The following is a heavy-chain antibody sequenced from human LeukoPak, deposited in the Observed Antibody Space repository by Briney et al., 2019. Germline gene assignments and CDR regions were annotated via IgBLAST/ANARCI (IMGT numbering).Heavy chain of an antibody. CDR1: GFTFSSYA. D-gene: IGHD7-27*01. Sequence: GGSLRLSCTASGFTFSSYAMSWVRQAPGKGLEWVSSIIGTGESTYYPDSVNGRFTISRDNSKNTLYLQMNSLRVEDTAVYYCAKDLGNWGDYWGQGTLVTVSS. J-gene: IGHJ4*02. V-gene: IGHV3-23*01. CDR2: IIGTGEST. CDR3: AKDLGNWGDY.